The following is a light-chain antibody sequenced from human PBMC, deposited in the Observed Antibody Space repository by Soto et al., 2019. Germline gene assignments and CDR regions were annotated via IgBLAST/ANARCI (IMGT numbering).Light chain of an antibody. V-gene: IGKV3-11*01. Sequence: IVWTQSPGTLCLSPGERATLSCRASQSVSGNYLSWYQQKPGQAPRLLIYGVSGRATGIPARFSGSRSGTDFTLTISSLEPEDFAVYFCHQRNKFGQGTRLEIK. J-gene: IGKJ5*01. CDR1: QSVSGNY. CDR2: GVS. CDR3: HQRNK.